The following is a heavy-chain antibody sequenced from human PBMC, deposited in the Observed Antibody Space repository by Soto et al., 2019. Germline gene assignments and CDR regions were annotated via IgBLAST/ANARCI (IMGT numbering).Heavy chain of an antibody. CDR3: APEPLGYCSSTSCYPEIDY. V-gene: IGHV4-30-4*01. Sequence: SETLSLTCTVSGGSISSGDYYWSWIRQPPGKGLEWIGYIYHSGSTYYNPSLKSRVTISVDRSKNQFSLKLSSVTAADTAVYYCAPEPLGYCSSTSCYPEIDYWGQGTLVTVSS. J-gene: IGHJ4*02. D-gene: IGHD2-2*01. CDR1: GGSISSGDYY. CDR2: IYHSGST.